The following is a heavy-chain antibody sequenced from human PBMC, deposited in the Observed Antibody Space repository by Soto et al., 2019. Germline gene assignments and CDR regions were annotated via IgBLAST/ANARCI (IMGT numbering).Heavy chain of an antibody. CDR2: ISGSGGST. D-gene: IGHD3-3*01. J-gene: IGHJ6*02. V-gene: IGHV3-23*01. CDR1: GFNFSSYA. Sequence: GGSMRLSCAASGFNFSSYAMSWVRQAPGKGLEWVSAISGSGGSTYYADSVKGRFTISRDNSKNTLYLQMNSQRAEDTAVYYCAKCITIFGVVRYYYYGMDVWGQGTTVTVSS. CDR3: AKCITIFGVVRYYYYGMDV.